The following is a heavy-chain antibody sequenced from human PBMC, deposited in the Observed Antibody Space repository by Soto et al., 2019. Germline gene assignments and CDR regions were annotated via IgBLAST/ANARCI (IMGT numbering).Heavy chain of an antibody. Sequence: SETLSLTCSVSDDSINSDKYYWGWIRQPPGKGLEWIGSIYYRGNAYYNPSLQTRVTISLDKSKNQFSLRLSSVTAADTAVYYGARAYGSGSPWLYWGQGTLVTVSS. J-gene: IGHJ4*02. CDR3: ARAYGSGSPWLY. D-gene: IGHD3-10*01. V-gene: IGHV4-39*01. CDR1: DDSINSDKYY. CDR2: IYYRGNA.